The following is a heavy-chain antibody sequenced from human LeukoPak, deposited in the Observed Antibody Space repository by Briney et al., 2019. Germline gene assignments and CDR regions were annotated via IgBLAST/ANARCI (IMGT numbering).Heavy chain of an antibody. Sequence: GSLRLSCAASGFTFSSYAMSWVRQAPGKGLEWVSAISGSGGSTYYADSVKGRFTISRDNSKNSLYLQMNSLRAEDTAVYYCARDGGATMVRGVATYDSWGQGTLVTVSS. CDR3: ARDGGATMVRGVATYDS. V-gene: IGHV3-23*01. J-gene: IGHJ4*02. D-gene: IGHD3-10*01. CDR1: GFTFSSYA. CDR2: ISGSGGST.